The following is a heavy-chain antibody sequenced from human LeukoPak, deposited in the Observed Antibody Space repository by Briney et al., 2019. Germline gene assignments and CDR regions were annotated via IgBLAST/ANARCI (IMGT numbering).Heavy chain of an antibody. CDR3: ATSFRDREEKIDY. Sequence: GGSLRLSCAASGFTFSTYAMSWVRQAPGKGLEWVANIKQDGSEKYYVDSVKGRFTISRDNAKNSLYLQMNSLRAEDTAVYYCATSFRDREEKIDYWGQGSLVTVSS. J-gene: IGHJ4*02. CDR1: GFTFSTYA. D-gene: IGHD1-14*01. CDR2: IKQDGSEK. V-gene: IGHV3-7*01.